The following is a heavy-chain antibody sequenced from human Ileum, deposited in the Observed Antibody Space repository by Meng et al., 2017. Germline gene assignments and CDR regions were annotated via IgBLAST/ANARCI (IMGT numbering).Heavy chain of an antibody. CDR3: AQAWGGGGVDY. V-gene: IGHV3-74*01. Sequence: EVQMVESGGGLVQPGGSLRLSCAASGLAFRGHWRHWVRQVSGKGLVWVSRISSDGTITNYADSVKGRFTISRDNAKNTLYLQMNSLTAEDTAVYYGAQAWGGGGVDYWVQGTLVTVSS. D-gene: IGHD2-21*01. CDR1: GLAFRGHW. J-gene: IGHJ4*02. CDR2: ISSDGTIT.